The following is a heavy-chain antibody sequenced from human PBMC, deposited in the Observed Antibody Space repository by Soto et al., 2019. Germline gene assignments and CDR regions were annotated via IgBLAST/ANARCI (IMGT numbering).Heavy chain of an antibody. J-gene: IGHJ4*02. V-gene: IGHV1-3*04. CDR2: INTGNGNT. D-gene: IGHD1-1*01. CDR1: GYTFTYYA. CDR3: VKFSGIPV. Sequence: QVQLVQSGPEVRKPGASVKVSCKTSGYTFTYYALHWVHQAPGQRLEWMGWINTGNGNTKYSQKFQGRLTITRDTSATTLYMELSSLRSEDTTVYYCVKFSGIPVWGQGTLVTVSS.